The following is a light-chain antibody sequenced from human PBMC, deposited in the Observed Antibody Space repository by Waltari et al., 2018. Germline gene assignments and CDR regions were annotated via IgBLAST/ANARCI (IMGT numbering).Light chain of an antibody. CDR1: SSDVGGYDY. V-gene: IGLV2-14*03. CDR3: SSYTSSSSFKL. J-gene: IGLJ3*02. Sequence: QSALTQPASVSGSPGQSITISCTGTSSDVGGYDYVPWYQQLPGKAPKLIIYDVTKRPSEISNRFSGSKSGNTAALTISGLQAEDEADYYCSSYTSSSSFKLFGGGTKLAVL. CDR2: DVT.